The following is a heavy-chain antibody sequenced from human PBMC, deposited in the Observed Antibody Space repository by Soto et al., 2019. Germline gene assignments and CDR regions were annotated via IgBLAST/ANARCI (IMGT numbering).Heavy chain of an antibody. CDR2: ISGSGGST. D-gene: IGHD3-3*01. Sequence: GGSLRLSCAASGFTFSSYAMSWVRQAPGKGLEWVSAISGSGGSTYYADSVKGRFTISRDNSKNTLYLQMNSLRAEDKAVYYCAKGTSLEWQRASYYYYMDVWGKGTTVTVSS. V-gene: IGHV3-23*01. CDR1: GFTFSSYA. J-gene: IGHJ6*03. CDR3: AKGTSLEWQRASYYYYMDV.